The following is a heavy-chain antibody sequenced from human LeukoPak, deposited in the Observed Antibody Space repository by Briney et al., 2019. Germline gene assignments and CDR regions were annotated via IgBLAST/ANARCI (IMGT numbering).Heavy chain of an antibody. CDR3: ARSYDSSGYYHFDY. V-gene: IGHV3-30-3*01. CDR1: GFTFSAYA. CDR2: ISCDGSNK. Sequence: GGSLRLSCVASGFTFSAYAMHWVRQAPGKGLEWVAVISCDGSNKYFADSVKGRFTVSRDNSRNTLYLQMNSLRAEDTAVFYCARSYDSSGYYHFDYWGQGTLVTVSS. D-gene: IGHD3-22*01. J-gene: IGHJ4*02.